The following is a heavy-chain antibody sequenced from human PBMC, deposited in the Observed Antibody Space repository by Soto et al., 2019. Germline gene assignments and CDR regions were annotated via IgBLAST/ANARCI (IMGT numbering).Heavy chain of an antibody. D-gene: IGHD3-22*01. V-gene: IGHV3-21*01. CDR3: ARDFRPYYYDSSGYYPLED. J-gene: IGHJ4*02. Sequence: EVQLVESGGGLVKPGGSLRLSCAASGFTFSSYSMNWVRQAPGKGLEWVSSISSSSSYIYYADSVKGRFTISRDNAKNSLYLQMNSLRAEDTAVYYCARDFRPYYYDSSGYYPLEDWGQGTLVTVSS. CDR2: ISSSSSYI. CDR1: GFTFSSYS.